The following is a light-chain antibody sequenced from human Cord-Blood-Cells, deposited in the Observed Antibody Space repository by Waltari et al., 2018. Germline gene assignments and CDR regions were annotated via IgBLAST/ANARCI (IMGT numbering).Light chain of an antibody. V-gene: IGLV2-23*02. CDR1: SSAVGSYNL. J-gene: IGLJ3*02. CDR3: CSYAGSSTFWV. Sequence: QSALTQPASVSGSPGQSITISCPGTSSAVGSYNLVSWYQQHPGKAPKLMIYEVSTRPSGVSNRFSGSKSGNTASLTISGLQAEDEADYYCCSYAGSSTFWVFGGGTKLTVL. CDR2: EVS.